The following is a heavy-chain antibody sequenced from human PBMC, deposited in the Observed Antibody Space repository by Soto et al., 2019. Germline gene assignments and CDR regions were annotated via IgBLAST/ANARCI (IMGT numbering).Heavy chain of an antibody. D-gene: IGHD3-10*01. CDR2: IKEDGSEK. V-gene: IGHV3-7*01. CDR3: AVGREVRGVTWGNFDY. J-gene: IGHJ4*02. CDR1: GLTFSNYW. Sequence: EVQLVESGGGLVQPGGSLRLSCAASGLTFSNYWMSWVRQAPGKGLEWVANIKEDGSEKYYVDSVKGRFTISRDNAKNSLYLQMKSLRAEDTAVFYCAVGREVRGVTWGNFDYWGQGTLVTVSS.